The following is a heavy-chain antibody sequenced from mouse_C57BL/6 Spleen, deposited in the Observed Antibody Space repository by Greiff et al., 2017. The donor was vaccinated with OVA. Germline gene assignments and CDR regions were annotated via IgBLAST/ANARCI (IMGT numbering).Heavy chain of an antibody. CDR3: ARLYYYGSSYGYAMDY. CDR1: GFTFTDYY. V-gene: IGHV7-3*01. J-gene: IGHJ4*01. Sequence: EVKLVESGGGLVQPGGSLSLSCAASGFTFTDYYMSWVRQPPGKALEWLGFIRNKANGYTTEYSASVKGRFTISRDNSQSILYLQMNALRAEDSATYYWARLYYYGSSYGYAMDYWGQGTSVTVSS. D-gene: IGHD1-1*01. CDR2: IRNKANGYTT.